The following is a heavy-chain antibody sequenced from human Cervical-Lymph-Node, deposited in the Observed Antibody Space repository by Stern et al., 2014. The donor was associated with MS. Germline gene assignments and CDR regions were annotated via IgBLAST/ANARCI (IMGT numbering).Heavy chain of an antibody. CDR1: GYTFTNYY. V-gene: IGHV1-46*01. D-gene: IGHD6-19*01. CDR3: AREVAGHRLGMMDV. Sequence: QVQLVQSGAEVKKPGASVKVSCKASGYTFTNYYMHWVRQAPGQGLEWMGIINPSGGNTSCAQKYQGRVTMTRDTSTSTVYMELSSLRSEDAAVYYCAREVAGHRLGMMDVWGQGTTVSVSS. CDR2: INPSGGNT. J-gene: IGHJ6*02.